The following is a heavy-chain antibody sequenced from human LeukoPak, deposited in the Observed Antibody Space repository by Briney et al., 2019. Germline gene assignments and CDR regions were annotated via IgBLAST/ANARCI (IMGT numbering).Heavy chain of an antibody. CDR1: GFTFSSYG. Sequence: GSLRLSCAASGFTFSSYGMHWVRQAPGKGLEWVAFIRYDGSNKYYADSVKGRFTISRDNVKNLLYLQMNSLRAEDTAVYYCARVQRGIAVALDYWGQGTLATVSS. CDR2: IRYDGSNK. D-gene: IGHD6-19*01. CDR3: ARVQRGIAVALDY. V-gene: IGHV3-30*02. J-gene: IGHJ4*02.